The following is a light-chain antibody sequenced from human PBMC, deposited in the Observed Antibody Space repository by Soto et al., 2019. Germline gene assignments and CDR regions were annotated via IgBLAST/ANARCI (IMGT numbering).Light chain of an antibody. J-gene: IGLJ2*01. CDR1: SSDIGDYNF. Sequence: QSVLTQPASVSGSPGQTITISCSGTSSDIGDYNFVSWYQHHPGKAPKLIIYDVSNRPSGISDRFSGSKSGNTASLTISGLQAEDEADYYCGSYTRINTRLFGGGTKVTVL. CDR2: DVS. V-gene: IGLV2-14*03. CDR3: GSYTRINTRL.